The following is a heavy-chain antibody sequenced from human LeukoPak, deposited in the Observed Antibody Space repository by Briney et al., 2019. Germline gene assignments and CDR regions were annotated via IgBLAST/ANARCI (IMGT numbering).Heavy chain of an antibody. V-gene: IGHV3-64*01. CDR1: GLTLSNYA. CDR3: ARDSESGDLRLQH. D-gene: IGHD3-10*01. Sequence: PGGSLRLSCAAFGLTLSNYAMYWVRQAPGKGLEYVSGISRNGDSTDYGNSVKGRFTISRDNSKNTLYLQMGGLRAEDMGVYYCARDSESGDLRLQHWGQGTLVTVSS. J-gene: IGHJ1*01. CDR2: ISRNGDST.